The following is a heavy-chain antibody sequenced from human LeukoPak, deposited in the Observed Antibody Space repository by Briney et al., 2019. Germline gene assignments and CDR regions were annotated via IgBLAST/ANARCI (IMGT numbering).Heavy chain of an antibody. V-gene: IGHV3-21*01. Sequence: PGGSLRLSCAASGFTFSSYSMNWVRQDPGKGLEWVSSISSSSSYIYYADSVKGRFTISRDNAKNSLHLQMNSLRAEDTAVYYCARDMRDYMDYYYSSMDVWGKGTTVTVSS. J-gene: IGHJ6*03. CDR1: GFTFSSYS. CDR3: ARDMRDYMDYYYSSMDV. D-gene: IGHD4-11*01. CDR2: ISSSSSYI.